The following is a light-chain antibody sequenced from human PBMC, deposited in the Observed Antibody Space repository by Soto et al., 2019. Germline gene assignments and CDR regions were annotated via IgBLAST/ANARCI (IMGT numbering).Light chain of an antibody. CDR1: QSVTSRY. CDR2: GVS. Sequence: ENVLTQSPGTLSLSPGERATLYCRATQSVTSRYFAWYQKKPGQAPRLLIYGVSSSATDIPDSFSGSGSGTDFTLTISRLEPEDFVVYYCQQYSSLPHTFGQGTQLAV. J-gene: IGKJ2*01. V-gene: IGKV3-20*01. CDR3: QQYSSLPHT.